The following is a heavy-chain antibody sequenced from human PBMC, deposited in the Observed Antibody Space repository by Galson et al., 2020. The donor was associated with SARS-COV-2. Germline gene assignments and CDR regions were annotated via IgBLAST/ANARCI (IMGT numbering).Heavy chain of an antibody. CDR2: IYSSGRT. Sequence: ETSETLSLTCTVSGGSISSGDYYWTWIRQPPGKGLAWIGYIYSSGRTYYNPSLKSRVSMSVDTSKNQFSLRLSSVTAADTAVYYCANYCSSTDCYTEAWGQGTLVTVSS. CDR3: ANYCSSTDCYTEA. D-gene: IGHD2-2*02. CDR1: GGSISSGDYY. J-gene: IGHJ5*02. V-gene: IGHV4-30-4*01.